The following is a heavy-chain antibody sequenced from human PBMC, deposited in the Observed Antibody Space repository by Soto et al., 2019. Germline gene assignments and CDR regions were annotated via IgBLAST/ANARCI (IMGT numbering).Heavy chain of an antibody. CDR3: ARELSSSSWYSPRGYYYYGMDV. CDR2: IWYDGSNK. CDR1: GFTFSSYG. Sequence: GGSLRLSCAASGFTFSSYGMHWVRQAPGKGLEWVAVIWYDGSNKYYADSVKGRFTISRDNSKNTLYLQMNSLRAEDTAVYYCARELSSSSWYSPRGYYYYGMDVWGQGTTVTVSS. D-gene: IGHD6-13*01. J-gene: IGHJ6*02. V-gene: IGHV3-33*01.